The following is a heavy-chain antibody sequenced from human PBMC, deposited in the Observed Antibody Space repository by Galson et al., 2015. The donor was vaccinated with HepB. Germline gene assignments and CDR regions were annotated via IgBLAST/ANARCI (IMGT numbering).Heavy chain of an antibody. D-gene: IGHD3-22*01. CDR1: GDSINSSNYY. CDR3: ARDSAYSMIVVVPYWYFDL. CDR2: MHYSGST. J-gene: IGHJ2*01. V-gene: IGHV4-39*07. Sequence: SETLSLTCTVSGDSINSSNYYWVWIRQSPGRGLEWIGSMHYSGSTYQNPSLKSRVTISIDTSKNQFSLKLSSVTAADTAVYHCARDSAYSMIVVVPYWYFDLWGRGTLVTVSS.